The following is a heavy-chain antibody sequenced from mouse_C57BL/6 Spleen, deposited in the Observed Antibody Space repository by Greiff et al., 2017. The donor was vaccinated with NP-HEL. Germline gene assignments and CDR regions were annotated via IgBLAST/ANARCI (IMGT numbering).Heavy chain of an antibody. CDR3: TRGRYDGYSWFAY. D-gene: IGHD2-3*01. CDR1: GYTFTSYW. V-gene: IGHV1-5*01. CDR2: IYPGNSDT. Sequence: EVQLQQSGTVLARPGASVKMSCKTSGYTFTSYWMHWVKQRPGQGLEWIGAIYPGNSDTSYNQKFKGKAKLTAVTSASTAYMDLSSLTNEDSAVYYCTRGRYDGYSWFAYWGQGTLVTVSA. J-gene: IGHJ3*01.